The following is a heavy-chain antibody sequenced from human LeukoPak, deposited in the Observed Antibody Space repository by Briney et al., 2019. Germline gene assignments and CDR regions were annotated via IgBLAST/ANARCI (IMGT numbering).Heavy chain of an antibody. D-gene: IGHD3-10*01. CDR1: GYTFTGYY. Sequence: ASVKVSCKASGYTFTGYYMHWVRQAPGQGLEWMGWINPNSGGTNYAQKFQGWVTMTRDTSISTAYMELSRLRSDDTAVYYCARTLLWFGESYYGMDVWGQGTTVTVSS. V-gene: IGHV1-2*04. CDR3: ARTLLWFGESYYGMDV. CDR2: INPNSGGT. J-gene: IGHJ6*02.